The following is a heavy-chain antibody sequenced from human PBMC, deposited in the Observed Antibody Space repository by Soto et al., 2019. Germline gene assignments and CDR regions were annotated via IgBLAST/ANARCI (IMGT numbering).Heavy chain of an antibody. CDR2: IYYSGST. CDR3: ARSPTDFWSGYSYFDY. J-gene: IGHJ4*02. CDR1: GGTMISRGGH. V-gene: IGHV4-31*03. Sequence: SVTIALRSTVCGGTMISRGGHRTLKRKNPGKGLEWIGYIYYSGSTYYNPSLKSRVTISVDTSKNQFSLKLSSVTAADTAVYYCARSPTDFWSGYSYFDYWGQGTLVTVSS. D-gene: IGHD3-3*01.